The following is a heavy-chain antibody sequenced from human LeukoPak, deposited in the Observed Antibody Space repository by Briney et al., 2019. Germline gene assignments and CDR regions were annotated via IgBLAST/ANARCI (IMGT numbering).Heavy chain of an antibody. Sequence: PGGSLRLSCAASGFTFSSYAMHWVRQAPGKGLEWVAVTSYDGSNKYYADSVKGRFTISRDNSKNTLYLQMNSLRAEDTAVYQCARDGGIVVVPAAMSFDYWGQGTLVTVSS. J-gene: IGHJ4*02. CDR1: GFTFSSYA. V-gene: IGHV3-30-3*01. CDR3: ARDGGIVVVPAAMSFDY. D-gene: IGHD2-2*01. CDR2: TSYDGSNK.